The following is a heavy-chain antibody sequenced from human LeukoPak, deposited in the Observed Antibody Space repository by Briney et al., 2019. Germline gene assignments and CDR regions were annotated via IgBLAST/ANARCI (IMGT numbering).Heavy chain of an antibody. V-gene: IGHV4-61*02. Sequence: SQTLLLTCTVSGDPISNHSYYWSCLRQPAGKGLEHIGRSYTSRRTNYNPYLNSRVTISVDTSKNQLSLKLSSVTAADTAVYYCAIADYVWGSWNDNWFDPWGQGTLVTVSS. CDR2: SYTSRRT. J-gene: IGHJ5*02. CDR1: GDPISNHSYY. D-gene: IGHD3-16*01. CDR3: AIADYVWGSWNDNWFDP.